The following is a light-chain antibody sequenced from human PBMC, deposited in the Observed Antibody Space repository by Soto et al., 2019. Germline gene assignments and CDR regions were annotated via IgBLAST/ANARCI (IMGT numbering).Light chain of an antibody. CDR2: GAS. Sequence: EIVLTQSPGTLSLSPGERATLSCRASPSVGSSYLAWYQQKPGQAPRLLIYGASSRATGIPDRFSGSGSGTDFTLTISRLEPEDFAVYYCQQYAGSPFTFGPGTKVDIK. CDR3: QQYAGSPFT. V-gene: IGKV3-20*01. J-gene: IGKJ3*01. CDR1: PSVGSSY.